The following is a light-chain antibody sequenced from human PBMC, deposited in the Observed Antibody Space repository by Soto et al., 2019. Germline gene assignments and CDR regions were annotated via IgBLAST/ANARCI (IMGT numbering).Light chain of an antibody. CDR3: QRFDAGSWT. CDR2: WAS. J-gene: IGKJ1*01. CDR1: QSVLYSSNNRNY. Sequence: DIMMTQSPDSLSVSLGERATINCKSSQSVLYSSNNRNYLAWYQQKPRQPPKLLIYWASTRESGVPSRFSGSGCGTGFCIAIRGLQAEEVVVHYCQRFDAGSWTFGQGTK. V-gene: IGKV4-1*01.